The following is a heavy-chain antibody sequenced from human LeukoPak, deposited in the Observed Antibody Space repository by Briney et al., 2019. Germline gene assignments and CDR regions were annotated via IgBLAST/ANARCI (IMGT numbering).Heavy chain of an antibody. CDR3: ARHYCSGGDCYSFDY. J-gene: IGHJ4*02. V-gene: IGHV4-59*08. D-gene: IGHD2-15*01. Sequence: GSLRLSYAPSGFTFSSYAMSWVRQAPGKGLEWIGYIYYSGSTNYNPSLKSRLTISVDTSRNQFSLKLRSVTAADTAVYYCARHYCSGGDCYSFDYWGQGTLVTVSS. CDR1: GFTFSSYA. CDR2: IYYSGST.